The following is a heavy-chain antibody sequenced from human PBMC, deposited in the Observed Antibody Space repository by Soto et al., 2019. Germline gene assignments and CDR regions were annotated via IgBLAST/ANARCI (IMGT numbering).Heavy chain of an antibody. J-gene: IGHJ3*02. CDR1: GFTFSSYA. D-gene: IGHD3-9*01. Sequence: GGSLRLSCAASGFTFSSYAMSWVRQAPGKGLEWVSVIYSGGSTYYADSVKGRFTIPRDNSKNTLYLQMNSLRAEDTAVYYCARAGLVNAFDIWGQGTMVTVSS. CDR2: IYSGGST. V-gene: IGHV3-66*01. CDR3: ARAGLVNAFDI.